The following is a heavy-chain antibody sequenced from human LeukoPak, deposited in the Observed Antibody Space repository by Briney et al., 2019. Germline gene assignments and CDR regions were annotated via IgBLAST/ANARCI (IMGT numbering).Heavy chain of an antibody. J-gene: IGHJ4*02. CDR2: ISYDGSNK. Sequence: GGSLRLSCAASGFTFSSYGMHWVRQAPGKGLEWVAVISYDGSNKYYADSVKGRFTISRDNSKNTLYLQMNSLRAEDTAVYYCAKDLGHSSSYYFDYWGQGTLVTVSS. D-gene: IGHD6-6*01. CDR1: GFTFSSYG. CDR3: AKDLGHSSSYYFDY. V-gene: IGHV3-30*18.